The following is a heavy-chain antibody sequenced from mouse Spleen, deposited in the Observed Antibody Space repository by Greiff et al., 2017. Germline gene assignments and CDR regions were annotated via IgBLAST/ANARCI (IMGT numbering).Heavy chain of an antibody. CDR3: VRKDYRYDGRGDY. V-gene: IGHV2-9-2*01. Sequence: VQLQQSGPGLVAPSQSLSITCTVSGFSLTSYDISWIRQPPGKGLEWLGVIWTGGGTNYNSAFMSRLSISKDNSKSQVFLKMNSLQTDDTAIYYCVRKDYRYDGRGDYWGQGTSVTVSS. D-gene: IGHD2-14*01. J-gene: IGHJ4*01. CDR1: GFSLTSYD. CDR2: IWTGGGT.